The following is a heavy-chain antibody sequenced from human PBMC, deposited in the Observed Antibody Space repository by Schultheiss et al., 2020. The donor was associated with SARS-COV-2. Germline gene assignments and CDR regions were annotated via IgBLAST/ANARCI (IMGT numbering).Heavy chain of an antibody. CDR2: ISSSSSYT. D-gene: IGHD3-10*01. V-gene: IGHV3-11*05. Sequence: WGSLRLSCAASGFTFSSYAMSWVRQAPGKGLEWVSYISSSSSYTNYADSVKGRFTISRDNAKNSLYLQMNSLRAEDTAVYYCARDLHSGFDYWGQGTLVTVSS. J-gene: IGHJ4*02. CDR1: GFTFSSYA. CDR3: ARDLHSGFDY.